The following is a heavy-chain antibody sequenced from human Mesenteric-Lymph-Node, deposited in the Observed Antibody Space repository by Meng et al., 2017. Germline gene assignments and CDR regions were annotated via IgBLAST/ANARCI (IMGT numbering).Heavy chain of an antibody. CDR2: ISSDGKTE. Sequence: GESLKISCAASGFTFSNFAIHWVRQAPGKGLEWVAVISSDGKTEYYADSVKGRFTISRDNSKNTLYLQINSLRTEDTAVYYCVRENYYGSGRLGAFDVWGQGTMVTVSS. J-gene: IGHJ3*01. CDR3: VRENYYGSGRLGAFDV. D-gene: IGHD3-10*01. V-gene: IGHV3-30*04. CDR1: GFTFSNFA.